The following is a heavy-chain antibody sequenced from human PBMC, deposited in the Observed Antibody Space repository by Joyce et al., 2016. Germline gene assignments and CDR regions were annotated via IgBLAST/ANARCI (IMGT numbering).Heavy chain of an antibody. CDR3: VRATKWFGVYYHGMDV. CDR2: SRNKGKGYTT. Sequence: EVQLVESGGGLVQPGGSLRLSCAASGLTFSAHYMDWVRQASGKGLEWVGRSRNKGKGYTTEYAASVEGRFTISRDDSRNSVYLQMNSLKTEDTAVYYCVRATKWFGVYYHGMDVWGQGTTVTVSS. V-gene: IGHV3-72*01. D-gene: IGHD3-10*01. J-gene: IGHJ6*02. CDR1: GLTFSAHY.